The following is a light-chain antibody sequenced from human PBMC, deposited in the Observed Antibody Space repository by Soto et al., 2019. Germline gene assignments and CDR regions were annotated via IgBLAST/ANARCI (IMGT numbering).Light chain of an antibody. CDR3: QQYGSSTWT. J-gene: IGKJ1*01. V-gene: IGKV3-20*01. Sequence: IVLTQSPGTLSLSPGERATLSCRASQSVSSSYLAWYQQKPGQAPSLLIYGTSSRATGIPDRFSSSGSGTDFTLTISRLEPEDFAVYYCQQYGSSTWTFGQGTKVEIK. CDR2: GTS. CDR1: QSVSSSY.